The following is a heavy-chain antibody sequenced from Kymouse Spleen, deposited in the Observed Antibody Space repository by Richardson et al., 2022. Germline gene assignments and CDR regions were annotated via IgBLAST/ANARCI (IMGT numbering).Heavy chain of an antibody. CDR1: GGSFSGYY. D-gene: IGHD6-19*01. J-gene: IGHJ3*02. CDR3: ARYSSGWYGAFDI. Sequence: QVQLQQWGAGLLKPSETLSLTCAVYGGSFSGYYWSWIRQPPGKGLEWIGEINHSGSTNYNPSLKSRVTISVDTSKNQFSLKLSSVTAADTAVYYCARYSSGWYGAFDIWGQGTMVTVSS. V-gene: IGHV4-34*01. CDR2: INHSGST.